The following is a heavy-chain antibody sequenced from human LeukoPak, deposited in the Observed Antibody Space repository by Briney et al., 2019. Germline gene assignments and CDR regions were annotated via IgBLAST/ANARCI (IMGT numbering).Heavy chain of an antibody. CDR2: INPSGGST. J-gene: IGHJ4*02. CDR1: GYTFTSYY. Sequence: EASVKVSCKASGYTFTSYYMYWVRQAPGQGLEWMGIINPSGGSTSYAQKFQGRVTMTRDTSTSTVYMELSSLRSEDTAVYYCARNYGSGSYYKFPDYWGQGTLVTVSS. CDR3: ARNYGSGSYYKFPDY. V-gene: IGHV1-46*01. D-gene: IGHD3-10*01.